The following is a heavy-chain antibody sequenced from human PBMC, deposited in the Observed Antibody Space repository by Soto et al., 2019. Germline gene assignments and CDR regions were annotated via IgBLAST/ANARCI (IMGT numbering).Heavy chain of an antibody. CDR2: INPKSGGT. CDR3: AGDLAKGGGSAGFDY. D-gene: IGHD1-26*01. CDR1: GYTFTVYY. V-gene: IGHV1-2*02. J-gene: IGHJ4*02. Sequence: ASVKVSCKASGYTFTVYYMHWVRQAPGQGLEWMGWINPKSGGTMYPQKFQGRVTMTWDTSISTAYMALTRLRSDDTAVYYCAGDLAKGGGSAGFDYWGQGTLVTVSS.